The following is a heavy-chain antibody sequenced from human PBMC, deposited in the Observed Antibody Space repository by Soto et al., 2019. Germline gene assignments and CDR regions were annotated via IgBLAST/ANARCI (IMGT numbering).Heavy chain of an antibody. CDR2: INPKSGGT. CDR3: AGDLAKGGGSAGFDY. D-gene: IGHD1-26*01. CDR1: GYTFTVYY. V-gene: IGHV1-2*02. J-gene: IGHJ4*02. Sequence: ASVKVSCKASGYTFTVYYMHWVRQAPGQGLEWMGWINPKSGGTMYPQKFQGRVTMTWDTSISTAYMALTRLRSDDTAVYYCAGDLAKGGGSAGFDYWGQGTLVTVSS.